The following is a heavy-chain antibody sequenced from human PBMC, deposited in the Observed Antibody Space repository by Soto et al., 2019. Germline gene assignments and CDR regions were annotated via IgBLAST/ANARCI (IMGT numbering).Heavy chain of an antibody. CDR1: GGTFSSYA. CDR2: IIPIFGTA. CDR3: ASTGGYDFWSAPPYYYGMDV. Sequence: GASVKVSCKASGGTFSSYAISWVRQAPGQGLEWMGGIIPIFGTANYAQKFQGRVTITADESTSTAYMELSSLRSEDTAVYYCASTGGYDFWSAPPYYYGMDVWGQGTTVTVSS. V-gene: IGHV1-69*13. J-gene: IGHJ6*02. D-gene: IGHD3-3*01.